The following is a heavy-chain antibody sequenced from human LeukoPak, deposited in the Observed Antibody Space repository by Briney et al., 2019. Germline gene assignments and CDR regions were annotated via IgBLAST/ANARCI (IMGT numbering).Heavy chain of an antibody. V-gene: IGHV1-18*01. CDR3: ARVVRGSAMYV. D-gene: IGHD3-10*02. CDR2: ISTYNGNT. J-gene: IGHJ6*02. Sequence: ASVKVSCKTSGDTFTTSDITWVRQAPGQGLEWMGWISTYNGNTNFAQNLQGRVSMTTDTSTSTAYMELRSLRSDDTAVYYCARVVRGSAMYVWGQGTWVTVSS. CDR1: GDTFTTSD.